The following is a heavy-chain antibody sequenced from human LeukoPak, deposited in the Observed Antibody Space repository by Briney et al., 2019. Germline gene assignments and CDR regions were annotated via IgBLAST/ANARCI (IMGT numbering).Heavy chain of an antibody. Sequence: SQTLSLTCTVSGGSISSYYWSWIRQPPGKGLEWIGYIYYSGSTNYNPSLKSRVTISVDTSKNQFSLKLSSVTAADTAVYYCARVAVGYYVDYWGQGTLVTVSS. D-gene: IGHD3-22*01. CDR2: IYYSGST. CDR1: GGSISSYY. J-gene: IGHJ4*02. V-gene: IGHV4-59*01. CDR3: ARVAVGYYVDY.